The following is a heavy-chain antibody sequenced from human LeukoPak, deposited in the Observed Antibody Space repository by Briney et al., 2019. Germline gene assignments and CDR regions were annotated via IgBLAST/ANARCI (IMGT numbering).Heavy chain of an antibody. J-gene: IGHJ6*02. V-gene: IGHV3-33*01. Sequence: GRSLRLSCAASGFTFSSYGMHWVRQAPGKGLEWVAVIWYDGSNKYYADSVKGRFTISRDNSKNTLYLQMNSLRAEDTAVYYCAAVSTKTYYYGLDVWGQGTTVTVSS. CDR2: IWYDGSNK. CDR1: GFTFSSYG. D-gene: IGHD4-17*01. CDR3: AAVSTKTYYYGLDV.